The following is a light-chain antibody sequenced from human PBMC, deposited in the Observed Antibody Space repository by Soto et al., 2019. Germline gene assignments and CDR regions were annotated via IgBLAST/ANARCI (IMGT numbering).Light chain of an antibody. V-gene: IGLV2-14*01. CDR2: EVS. CDR3: NSYTSNNTRV. CDR1: SSDVGGYKY. Sequence: QSALTQPASVSGSPGQSITISCTGTSSDVGGYKYVSWYQQHPGKAPKLMIYEVSNRPSGISNRFSGSKSGNTASLTISGLQAEDEADYYCNSYTSNNTRVFGGGTQLTVL. J-gene: IGLJ2*01.